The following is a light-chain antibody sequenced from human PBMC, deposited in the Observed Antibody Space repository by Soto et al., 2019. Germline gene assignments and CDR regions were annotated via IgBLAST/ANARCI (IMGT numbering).Light chain of an antibody. V-gene: IGKV3-15*01. Sequence: EIVMMQSQATLSVSPGERATLSCRASQSVSSNLAWYQQKPGQAPRLLIYGASTRATGIPARFSGSGSGTEFTLTISSLQSEDFAVYYCQQYNNWPGTFGQGTKVDIK. CDR3: QQYNNWPGT. J-gene: IGKJ1*01. CDR1: QSVSSN. CDR2: GAS.